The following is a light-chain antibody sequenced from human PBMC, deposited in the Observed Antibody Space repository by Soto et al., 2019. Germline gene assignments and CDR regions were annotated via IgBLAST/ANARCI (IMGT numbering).Light chain of an antibody. CDR2: DVS. J-gene: IGLJ3*02. CDR3: SSHTTSNTQV. Sequence: QSALTQPASVSGSPGQSITISCTGTSSDVGTYNYVSWYQHRPGKAPKLMIYDVSYRPSGVSNRFSGSKSANTASLTISGLQAEDEADYYCSSHTTSNTQVFGGGTKLTFL. CDR1: SSDVGTYNY. V-gene: IGLV2-14*01.